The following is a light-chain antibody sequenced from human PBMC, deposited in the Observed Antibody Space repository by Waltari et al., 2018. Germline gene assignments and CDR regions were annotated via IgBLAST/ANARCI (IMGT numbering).Light chain of an antibody. Sequence: QSVLTQPPSVSGAPGQRVTISCTGSSSNIGATYEVHWYQQLPGAAPKLLIFGNTNRPSGVPDRFSGSNSGTSASLAISGLQAEDEADYYCQSFDSSLNGWVFGGGTKLTFL. CDR3: QSFDSSLNGWV. J-gene: IGLJ2*01. CDR1: SSNIGATYE. V-gene: IGLV1-40*01. CDR2: GNT.